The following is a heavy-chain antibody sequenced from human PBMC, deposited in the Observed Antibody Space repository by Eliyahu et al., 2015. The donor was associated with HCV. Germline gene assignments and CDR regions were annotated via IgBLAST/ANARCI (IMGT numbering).Heavy chain of an antibody. CDR3: TSSRPVPLLIMDV. CDR1: VPPLVTPY. Sequence: EVQLVESGGGLVQPGGSLRLACXAPVPPLVTPYMDWGRDEAGKGLEWVGRSRNKDNNYDPEYAASVEGRXTIFRDESKKSLFLLMNSLKTEDTAVYYCTSSRPVPLLIMDVWGPGTTVIV. CDR2: SRNKDNNYDP. J-gene: IGHJ6*02. V-gene: IGHV3-72*01. D-gene: IGHD2-2*01.